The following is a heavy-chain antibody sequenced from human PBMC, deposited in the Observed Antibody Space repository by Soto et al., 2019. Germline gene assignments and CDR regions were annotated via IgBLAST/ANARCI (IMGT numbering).Heavy chain of an antibody. J-gene: IGHJ6*02. CDR1: GGTFSSYT. CDR2: IIPILGIA. V-gene: IGHV1-69*02. CDR3: ASIISSGYYDGMDV. D-gene: IGHD3-10*01. Sequence: QVQLVQSGAEVKKPGSSVKVSCKASGGTFSSYTISWVRQAPGQGLECLGRIIPILGIANYAQKFQGRVTITADKSTITAYMDLSRLRSEDKAVDYCASIISSGYYDGMDVWGQGTTGTVS.